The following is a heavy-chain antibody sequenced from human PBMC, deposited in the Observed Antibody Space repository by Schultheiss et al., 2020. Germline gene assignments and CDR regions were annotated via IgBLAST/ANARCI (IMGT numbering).Heavy chain of an antibody. CDR2: INSDGSST. J-gene: IGHJ4*02. D-gene: IGHD4-17*01. CDR1: GFTFSSYA. CDR3: ARGLYGDYTYYFDY. V-gene: IGHV3-74*01. Sequence: GGSLRLSCAASGFTFSSYAMSWVRQAPGKGLEWVSRINSDGSSTSYADSVKGRFTISRDNAKNTLYLQMNSLRAEDTAVYYCARGLYGDYTYYFDYWGQGTLVTVSS.